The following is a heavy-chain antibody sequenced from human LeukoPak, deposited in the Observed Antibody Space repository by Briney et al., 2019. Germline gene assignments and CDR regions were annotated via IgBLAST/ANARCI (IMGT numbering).Heavy chain of an antibody. Sequence: ASVKVSCKASGYTFTSYGISWARQAPGQGLEWMGWISAYNGNTNYAQKLQGRVTMTTDTSTSTAYMELRSLRSDDTAVYYCARSGAYYYDSSGYYAVGYWGQGTLVTVSS. V-gene: IGHV1-18*01. CDR1: GYTFTSYG. CDR3: ARSGAYYYDSSGYYAVGY. CDR2: ISAYNGNT. D-gene: IGHD3-22*01. J-gene: IGHJ4*02.